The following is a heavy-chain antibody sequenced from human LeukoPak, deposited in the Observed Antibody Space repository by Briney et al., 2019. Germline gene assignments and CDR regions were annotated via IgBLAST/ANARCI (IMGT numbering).Heavy chain of an antibody. CDR1: GYTFTSYG. J-gene: IGHJ4*02. CDR2: ISAYNGNT. CDR3: ARAEAYYDFWSGYF. Sequence: ASVKVSCKASGYTFTSYGISWVRQAPGQGLEWMGWISAYNGNTNYAQKLQGRVTMTTDTSTSTAYMELRSLRSDDTAVYYCARAEAYYDFWSGYFWGQGTLVTASS. V-gene: IGHV1-18*01. D-gene: IGHD3-3*01.